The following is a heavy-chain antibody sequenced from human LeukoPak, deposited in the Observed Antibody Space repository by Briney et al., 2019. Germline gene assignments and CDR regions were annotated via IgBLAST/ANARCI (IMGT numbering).Heavy chain of an antibody. CDR1: GFTFSSYG. CDR2: IRYDGSNK. Sequence: GGSLKLSCAASGFTFSSYGMHWVRQAPGKGLEWVAFIRYDGSNKYYADSVKGRFTISRDNSKNTLYLQMNSLRAEDTAVYYCAKDPELGETTVPYYFDYWGQGTLVTVSS. V-gene: IGHV3-30*02. CDR3: AKDPELGETTVPYYFDY. J-gene: IGHJ4*02. D-gene: IGHD3-16*01.